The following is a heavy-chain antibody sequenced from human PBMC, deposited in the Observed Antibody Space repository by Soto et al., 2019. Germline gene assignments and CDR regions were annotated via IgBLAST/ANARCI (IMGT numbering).Heavy chain of an antibody. CDR2: ISYDGSNK. Sequence: GGSLRLSCAASGFTFSSYAMHWVRQAPGKGLEWVAVISYDGSNKYYADSVKGRFTISRDNSKNTLYLQMNSLRAEDTAVYYCARDLGGTMIVVVTPGMDVWGQGTTVTVSS. CDR3: ARDLGGTMIVVVTPGMDV. CDR1: GFTFSSYA. V-gene: IGHV3-30-3*01. J-gene: IGHJ6*02. D-gene: IGHD3-22*01.